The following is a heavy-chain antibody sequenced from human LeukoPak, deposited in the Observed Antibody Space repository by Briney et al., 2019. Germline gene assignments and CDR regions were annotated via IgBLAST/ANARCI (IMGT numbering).Heavy chain of an antibody. CDR3: ARGIAAAGPLYYYYYYGMDV. V-gene: IGHV4-30-4*01. D-gene: IGHD6-13*01. CDR2: IYYSGST. CDR1: GGSISSGDYY. J-gene: IGHJ6*02. Sequence: SETLSLTCTVSGGSISSGDYYWSWIRQPPGKGLEWIGYIYYSGSTYYNPSLKSRVTISVDTSKNQFSLKLSSVTAADTAVYYCARGIAAAGPLYYYYYYGMDVWGQGTTVTISS.